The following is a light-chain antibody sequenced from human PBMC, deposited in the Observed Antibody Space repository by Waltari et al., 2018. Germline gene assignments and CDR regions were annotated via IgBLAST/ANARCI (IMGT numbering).Light chain of an antibody. J-gene: IGLJ2*01. V-gene: IGLV2-14*03. Sequence: QSALTQPASVSGSPGQSITISCTGTSSYVGAYHYVSWYQQNPGKVPKLIIYDVSHRPSGVSFRFSGSKSDNTASLTISGLQAEDEADYYCISYTTSDTMIFGGGTKLTVL. CDR1: SSYVGAYHY. CDR2: DVS. CDR3: ISYTTSDTMI.